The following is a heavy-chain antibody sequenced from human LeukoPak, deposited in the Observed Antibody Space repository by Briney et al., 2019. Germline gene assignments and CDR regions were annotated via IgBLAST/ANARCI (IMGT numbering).Heavy chain of an antibody. CDR2: ISGGGITT. V-gene: IGHV3-23*01. Sequence: PGGSLRLSCAASGFTFSNYAMSWVRQAPGEGLEWGSTISGGGITTYYADSAKGRFTISRDNSKNTMFLQMNSLRADDTAVYYCPRQSYASGWNPFDYWGQGILVTVSS. CDR3: PRQSYASGWNPFDY. D-gene: IGHD6-19*01. CDR1: GFTFSNYA. J-gene: IGHJ4*02.